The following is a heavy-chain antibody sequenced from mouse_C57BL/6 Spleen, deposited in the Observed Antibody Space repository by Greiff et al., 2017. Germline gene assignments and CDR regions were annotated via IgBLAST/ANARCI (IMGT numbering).Heavy chain of an antibody. J-gene: IGHJ1*03. V-gene: IGHV14-4*01. CDR3: VHGTLRGWYFDV. Sequence: VQLQQSGAELVRPGASVKLSCTASGFNIKDDYMHWVKQRPEQGLEWIGWIDPENGDTEYASKFQGKATITADTSSNTAYLQLSSLTSEDTAVYYCVHGTLRGWYFDVWGTGTTVTVSS. D-gene: IGHD1-1*01. CDR2: IDPENGDT. CDR1: GFNIKDDY.